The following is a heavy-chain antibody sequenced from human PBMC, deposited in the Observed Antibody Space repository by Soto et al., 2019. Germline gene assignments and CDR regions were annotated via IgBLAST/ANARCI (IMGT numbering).Heavy chain of an antibody. CDR1: GFTLTTYW. CDR3: ARGSHFFDY. J-gene: IGHJ4*02. CDR2: IKHDGSEK. V-gene: IGHV3-7*01. Sequence: WGSLRFSCAASGFTLTTYWMIWVRQAPGKGLEWVATIKHDGSEKYYMDSVKGRFTISRDNAKKSLFLQMNSLRAEDTAVYYCARGSHFFDYWGQGALVTGSS.